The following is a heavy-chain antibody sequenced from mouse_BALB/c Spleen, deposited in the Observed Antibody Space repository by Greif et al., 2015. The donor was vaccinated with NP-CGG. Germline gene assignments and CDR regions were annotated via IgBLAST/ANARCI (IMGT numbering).Heavy chain of an antibody. J-gene: IGHJ3*01. Sequence: VQLKESGPGLVKPSQSLSLTCTVTGYSITSDYAWNWIRQFPGNKLEWMGYISYSGSTSYNPSLKSRISITRDTSKNQFFLQLNSVTTEDTATYYCARDEGFAYWGQGTLVTVSA. V-gene: IGHV3-2*02. CDR3: ARDEGFAY. CDR1: GYSITSDYA. CDR2: ISYSGST.